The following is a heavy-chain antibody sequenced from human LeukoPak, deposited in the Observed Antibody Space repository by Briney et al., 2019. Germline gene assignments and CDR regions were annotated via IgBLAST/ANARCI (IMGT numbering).Heavy chain of an antibody. V-gene: IGHV3-49*04. J-gene: IGHJ4*02. CDR1: GFTFGDYA. CDR2: IRSKAYGGTT. D-gene: IGHD4-17*01. Sequence: GGSLRLSCTASGFTFGDYAVSWVRQAPGKGLEWVGFIRSKAYGGTTEYAASVKGRFTISRDDSKSIAYLQMNSLKTEDTAVYYCTRQGDYLSWFDYWGQGTLVTVSS. CDR3: TRQGDYLSWFDY.